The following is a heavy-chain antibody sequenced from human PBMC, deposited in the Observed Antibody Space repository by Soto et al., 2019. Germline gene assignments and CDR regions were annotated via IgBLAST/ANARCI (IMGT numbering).Heavy chain of an antibody. Sequence: GGSLRLSCAASGFTFSSYGMHWVRQAPGKGLEWVAVISYDGSNKYYADSVKGRFTISRDNSKNTLYLQMNSLRAEDTAVYYCAKDIIQWLARPYGMDVWGQGTTVTVSS. CDR1: GFTFSSYG. CDR3: AKDIIQWLARPYGMDV. CDR2: ISYDGSNK. D-gene: IGHD6-19*01. V-gene: IGHV3-30*18. J-gene: IGHJ6*02.